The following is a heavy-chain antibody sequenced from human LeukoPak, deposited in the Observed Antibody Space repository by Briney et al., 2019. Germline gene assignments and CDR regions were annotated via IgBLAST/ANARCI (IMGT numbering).Heavy chain of an antibody. V-gene: IGHV4-34*01. CDR3: ARGFGVSGRVPPSETYGMDV. CDR1: GGSFSGYY. J-gene: IGHJ6*02. CDR2: INHSGST. D-gene: IGHD3-3*01. Sequence: SETLSLTCAVYGGSFSGYYWSWIRQPPGKGLEWIGEINHSGSTNYNPSLKSRVTISVDTSKNQFSLKLSSVTAADTAVYYCARGFGVSGRVPPSETYGMDVWGQGTTVTVSS.